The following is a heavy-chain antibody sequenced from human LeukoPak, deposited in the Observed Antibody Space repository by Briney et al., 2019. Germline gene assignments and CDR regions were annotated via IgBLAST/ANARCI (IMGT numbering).Heavy chain of an antibody. V-gene: IGHV4-39*07. CDR1: GGSISRHY. CDR2: VYYSGTT. Sequence: SGTLSLTCNVSGGSISRHYWTWIRQPPGKGLEWIGSVYYSGTTYYNPSLKSRVTISVDTSKNQFSLKLSSVTAADTAVYYCARVSWSGFPDYMDVWGKGTTVIV. CDR3: ARVSWSGFPDYMDV. J-gene: IGHJ6*03. D-gene: IGHD3-3*01.